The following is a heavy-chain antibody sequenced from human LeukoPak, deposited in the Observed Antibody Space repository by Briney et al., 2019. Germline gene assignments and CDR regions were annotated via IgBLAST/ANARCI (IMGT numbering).Heavy chain of an antibody. V-gene: IGHV1-69*01. Sequence: RSSVKVSCKASGGTFSSYAISWVRQAPGQGLEWMGGIIPIFGTANYAQKFQGRVTITADESTSTAYTELSSLRSEDTAVYYWAGGEATVTTDYYFDYWGQGTLVTVSS. CDR1: GGTFSSYA. D-gene: IGHD4-17*01. CDR2: IIPIFGTA. CDR3: AGGEATVTTDYYFDY. J-gene: IGHJ4*02.